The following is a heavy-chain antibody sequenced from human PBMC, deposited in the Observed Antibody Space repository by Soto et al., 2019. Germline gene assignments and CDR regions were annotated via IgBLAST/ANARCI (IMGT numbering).Heavy chain of an antibody. V-gene: IGHV3-73*01. D-gene: IGHD5-18*01. J-gene: IGHJ4*02. CDR2: IRSKANSYAT. CDR3: TPSPYSYGTRDY. Sequence: PGGSLRLSCAASGFTFSGSALHWVRQASGKGLEWVGRIRSKANSYATAYAASVKGRFTSSRDDSKNTAYLQMNSLKTEDTAVYYCTPSPYSYGTRDYWGQGTRVTVSS. CDR1: GFTFSGSA.